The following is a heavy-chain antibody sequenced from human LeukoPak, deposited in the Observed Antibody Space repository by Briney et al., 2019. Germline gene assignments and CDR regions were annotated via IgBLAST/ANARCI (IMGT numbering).Heavy chain of an antibody. V-gene: IGHV3-7*03. D-gene: IGHD5-24*01. Sequence: GGPLRLSCAASGFMFSSNWMSWVRLAPGKGLEWVANIKEDGTETYYVDSVKGRFTISRDNAKNSLYLQMNSLRVEDTAVYYCAKEGRSLQTYWGQGTLVTVSS. J-gene: IGHJ4*02. CDR2: IKEDGTET. CDR1: GFMFSSNW. CDR3: AKEGRSLQTY.